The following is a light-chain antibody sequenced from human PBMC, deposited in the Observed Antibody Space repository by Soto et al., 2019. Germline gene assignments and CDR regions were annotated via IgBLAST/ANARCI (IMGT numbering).Light chain of an antibody. V-gene: IGKV3-11*01. CDR3: QQRSNWPRLT. Sequence: EIVLTQSPATLSLSPGERATLSCRASQSVSNYLACYQQNPGQAPRLLIYGASNRANGIPARFSGSGSGTDFTLTISRLEPEDFTVYYCQQRSNWPRLTFGGATKVEIK. CDR1: QSVSNY. J-gene: IGKJ4*01. CDR2: GAS.